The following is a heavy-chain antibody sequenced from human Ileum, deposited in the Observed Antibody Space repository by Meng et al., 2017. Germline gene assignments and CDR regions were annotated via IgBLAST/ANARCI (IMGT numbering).Heavy chain of an antibody. CDR3: ARRTGEVDLLDY. D-gene: IGHD7-27*01. Sequence: QLQPQESGPGLVKPSETLSLMCTVSGGSISSSSHCCDWIRQPPGKGLEWIGSIGYSGNTYYNPSLKSRVSMSVDTSKKQISLKLNSVTAADTAVYYCARRTGEVDLLDYWGQGTLVTVSS. J-gene: IGHJ4*02. CDR2: IGYSGNT. CDR1: GGSISSSSHC. V-gene: IGHV4-39*01.